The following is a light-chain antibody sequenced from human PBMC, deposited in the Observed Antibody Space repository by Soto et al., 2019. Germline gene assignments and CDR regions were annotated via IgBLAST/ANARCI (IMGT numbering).Light chain of an antibody. Sequence: EIVLTQSPGTLSLSPGERATFSCRASSSVSASLAWYQQKPGQAPRLLIYDASNRAAGIPARFTGSGSGTDFTLTISSLEPEDFAVYYCQQRRSWPWTFGQGTKVEIK. CDR3: QQRRSWPWT. CDR2: DAS. J-gene: IGKJ1*01. CDR1: SSVSAS. V-gene: IGKV3-11*01.